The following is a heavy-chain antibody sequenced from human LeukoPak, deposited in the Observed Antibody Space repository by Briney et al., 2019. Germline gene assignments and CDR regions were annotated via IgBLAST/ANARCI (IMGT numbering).Heavy chain of an antibody. Sequence: GRSLRLSCAASGFTFSSYGMHRVRQAPGKGLEWVAVIWYDGSNKYYADSVKGRFTISRDNSKNTLYLQMNSLRAEDTAVYYCARDADIVVVVAAPGDYFDYWGQGTLVTVSS. J-gene: IGHJ4*02. CDR3: ARDADIVVVVAAPGDYFDY. CDR1: GFTFSSYG. CDR2: IWYDGSNK. D-gene: IGHD2-15*01. V-gene: IGHV3-33*01.